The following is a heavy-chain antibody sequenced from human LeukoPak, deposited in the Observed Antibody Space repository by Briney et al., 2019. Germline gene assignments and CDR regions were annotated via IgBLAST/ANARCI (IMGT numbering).Heavy chain of an antibody. D-gene: IGHD1-1*01. CDR3: ARDPRIGTTNYYGMDV. J-gene: IGHJ6*02. V-gene: IGHV1-3*01. Sequence: ASVKVSCKASGNTFSYYAMHWVRQAPGQRLEWMGWINAGNGNTKYSQKFQGRVTITRDTSASTAYMELSSLRSEDTAVYYCARDPRIGTTNYYGMDVWGQGTTVTVSS. CDR1: GNTFSYYA. CDR2: INAGNGNT.